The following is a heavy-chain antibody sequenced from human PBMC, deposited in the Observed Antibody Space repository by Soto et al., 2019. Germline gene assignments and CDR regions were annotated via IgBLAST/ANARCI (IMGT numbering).Heavy chain of an antibody. CDR2: IIPISGTA. Sequence: QVQLVQSGAEVKKPGSSVKVSCKASGGTFSSYAISWVRQAPGQGLEWMGGIIPISGTANYAQKFQGRVTITADESTSTAYMELSRLRSEDTAVYYCARSQYSSTSLEIYYYYYYGRDVWGQGTMVNVSS. CDR3: ARSQYSSTSLEIYYYYYYGRDV. J-gene: IGHJ6*02. V-gene: IGHV1-69*01. CDR1: GGTFSSYA. D-gene: IGHD2-2*01.